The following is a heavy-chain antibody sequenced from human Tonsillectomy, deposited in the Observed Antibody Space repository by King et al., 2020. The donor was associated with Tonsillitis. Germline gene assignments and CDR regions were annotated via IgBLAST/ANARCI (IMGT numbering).Heavy chain of an antibody. CDR2: MYYDGTTE. V-gene: IGHV3-33*01. J-gene: IGHJ4*02. CDR1: GFNFRYSG. Sequence: VQLVESGGGVVQPGRSLRLSCAASGFNFRYSGMHWVRRAPGRGLEGLAIMYYDGTTEYYSDSVKGRFTISRDNSKNMVYLQMNSLTAEDTAVFYCARDGGHYEIDYWGQGTLVTVSS. CDR3: ARDGGHYEIDY. D-gene: IGHD2-15*01.